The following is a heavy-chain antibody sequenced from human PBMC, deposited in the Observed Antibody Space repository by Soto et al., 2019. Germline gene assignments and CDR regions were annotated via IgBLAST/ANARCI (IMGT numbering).Heavy chain of an antibody. J-gene: IGHJ2*01. Sequence: QVELVQSGAEVKKPGSSVKVSCQASEDTFRNYAISWVRQAPGQGLEWMGGIIPIFGTANYAQKFQGRVTITADTSANTVYLELSSLRSEDTAVYYCASTKYESSDYYYWYLGLWGRGTLVTFSS. V-gene: IGHV1-69*06. CDR3: ASTKYESSDYYYWYLGL. D-gene: IGHD3-22*01. CDR2: IIPIFGTA. CDR1: EDTFRNYA.